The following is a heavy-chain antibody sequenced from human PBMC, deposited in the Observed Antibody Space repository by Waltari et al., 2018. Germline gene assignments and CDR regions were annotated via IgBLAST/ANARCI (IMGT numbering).Heavy chain of an antibody. V-gene: IGHV4-39*01. CDR1: GGSISSSSYY. Sequence: QLQLQESGPGLVKPSETLSLTCTVSGGSISSSSYYWGWIRQPPGKGLEWIGSIYYSGSTYYNPSLKSRVTISVDTSKNQFSLKLSSVTAADTAVYYCARARWGGYYFDYWGQGTLVTVSS. J-gene: IGHJ4*02. D-gene: IGHD3-10*01. CDR3: ARARWGGYYFDY. CDR2: IYYSGST.